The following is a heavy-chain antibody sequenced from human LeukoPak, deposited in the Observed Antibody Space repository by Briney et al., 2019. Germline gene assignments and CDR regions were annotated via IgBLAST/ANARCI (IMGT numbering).Heavy chain of an antibody. CDR3: ALPELIDY. CDR2: INPNSGGT. J-gene: IGHJ4*02. V-gene: IGHV1-2*02. Sequence: ASVRVSCKASGYTFTVYYMHWVRQAPGQGLEWMGWINPNSGGTNYAQKFQGRVAMTRDTSISTAYMELSRLRSDDTAVYYCALPELIDYWGQGTLVTVSS. CDR1: GYTFTVYY. D-gene: IGHD3-10*01.